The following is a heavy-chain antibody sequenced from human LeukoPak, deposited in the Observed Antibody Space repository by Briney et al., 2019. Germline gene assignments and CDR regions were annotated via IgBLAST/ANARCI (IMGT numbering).Heavy chain of an antibody. CDR2: IIRIIDLA. D-gene: IGHD2-15*01. V-gene: IGHV1-69*04. CDR3: GGSCYSY. Sequence: SVKVSCKASGGTFSSYAISWVRQAPGQGLEWMGRIIRIIDLANYAQKFQGRVTITADESTSTAYMELSSLRSEDTAIYCNGGSCYSYWGQGTLVTISS. J-gene: IGHJ4*02. CDR1: GGTFSSYA.